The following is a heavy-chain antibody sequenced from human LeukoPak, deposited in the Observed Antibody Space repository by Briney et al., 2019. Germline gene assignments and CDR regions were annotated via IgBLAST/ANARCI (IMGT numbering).Heavy chain of an antibody. CDR2: IWHDGSHK. D-gene: IGHD3-10*01. Sequence: PGRSLRLSCAASGFAFNTYAMHWVRQAPGQGLEWVALIWHDGSHKFYSNSVRGQFTIPRDNSKNTVSLQMNNLRPEDTAVYYCAREIFGSGSYPGFWGQGTLGTVSS. J-gene: IGHJ4*02. CDR3: AREIFGSGSYPGF. V-gene: IGHV3-33*01. CDR1: GFAFNTYA.